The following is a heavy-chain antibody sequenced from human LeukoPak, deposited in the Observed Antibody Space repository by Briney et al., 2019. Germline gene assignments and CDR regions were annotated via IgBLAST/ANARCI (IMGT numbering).Heavy chain of an antibody. V-gene: IGHV4-59*08. D-gene: IGHD3-22*01. CDR1: GGSISSYY. J-gene: IGHJ3*02. CDR3: ARLYDLYYYDKYRAFDI. CDR2: IYYSGST. Sequence: SETPSLTCTVSGGSISSYYWSWIRQPPGKGLEWIGYIYYSGSTNYNPSLKSRVTISVDTSKNQFSLKLSSVTAADTAVYYCARLYDLYYYDKYRAFDIWGQGTMVTVSS.